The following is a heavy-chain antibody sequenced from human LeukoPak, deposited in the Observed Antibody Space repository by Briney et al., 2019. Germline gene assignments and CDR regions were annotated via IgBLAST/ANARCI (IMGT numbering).Heavy chain of an antibody. Sequence: SQTLSLTCAISGDIVSSNSAAWNWIRQSPSRGLEWLGRTYYRSSLYNDYAVSVKSRITINPDTSKNQFSLQLNSVTPEDTAVYYCARELLWFGELWGDYYYYGMDVWGKGTTVTVSS. CDR3: ARELLWFGELWGDYYYYGMDV. D-gene: IGHD3-10*01. J-gene: IGHJ6*04. CDR1: GDIVSSNSAA. CDR2: TYYRSSLYN. V-gene: IGHV6-1*01.